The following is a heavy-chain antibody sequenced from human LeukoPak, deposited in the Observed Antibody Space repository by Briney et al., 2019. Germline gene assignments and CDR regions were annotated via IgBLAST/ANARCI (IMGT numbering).Heavy chain of an antibody. CDR1: GFTFSSHG. CDR2: IWNDGSDQ. Sequence: GGSLRLSCEACGFTFSSHGMHWVRQPPGKGLEWVGVIWNDGSDQYYGDSVRGRFTVSRDNLKSTLYLQMDSLRAEDTAVYYCARGCGGSPGCYIIDKWGQGTLVTVSS. D-gene: IGHD2-21*01. J-gene: IGHJ4*02. V-gene: IGHV3-33*01. CDR3: ARGCGGSPGCYIIDK.